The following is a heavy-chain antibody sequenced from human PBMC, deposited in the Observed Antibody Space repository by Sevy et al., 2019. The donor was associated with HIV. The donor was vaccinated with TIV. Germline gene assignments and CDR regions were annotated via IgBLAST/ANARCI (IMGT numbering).Heavy chain of an antibody. V-gene: IGHV3-23*01. Sequence: GGSLRLSCAASRFTFSSYAMSWVRQAPGKGLEWVSAISGSGGSTYYADSVKGRFTISRDNSKNRLYLQMNSLRAEDTAVYYCAKGGFRYYYDSSGYNIVNWGQGTLVTVSS. CDR1: RFTFSSYA. CDR3: AKGGFRYYYDSSGYNIVN. J-gene: IGHJ4*02. D-gene: IGHD3-22*01. CDR2: ISGSGGST.